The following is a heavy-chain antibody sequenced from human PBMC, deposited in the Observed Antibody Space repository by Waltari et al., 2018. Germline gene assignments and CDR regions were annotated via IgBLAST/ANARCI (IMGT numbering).Heavy chain of an antibody. J-gene: IGHJ4*02. CDR2: ISYDGSNK. D-gene: IGHD1-1*01. CDR1: GFTFSSYA. Sequence: QVQLVESGGGVVQPGRSMRLSCAASGFTFSSYAMHWVRQAPGKGLEWVSVISYDGSNKYDADSGKGRFTSSRDNSKNTLYRQMNSLSAEDTAVYYCARGLGRRFDYWGQGTLVTVSS. V-gene: IGHV3-30*01. CDR3: ARGLGRRFDY.